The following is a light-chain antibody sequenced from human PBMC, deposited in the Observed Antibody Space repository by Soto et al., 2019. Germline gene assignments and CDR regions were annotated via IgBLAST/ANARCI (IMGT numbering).Light chain of an antibody. CDR2: DVS. J-gene: IGKJ1*01. CDR1: QSISSW. V-gene: IGKV1-5*01. CDR3: QHYKMYYPWT. Sequence: DIQITQSPSTLSASVGDRVTITCRASQSISSWLAWYQQKPGKAPKLLIYDVSSLQSGVPSRFSGSGAGTEFTLTISSLQPDDFADYYCQHYKMYYPWTFGQGTKVDIK.